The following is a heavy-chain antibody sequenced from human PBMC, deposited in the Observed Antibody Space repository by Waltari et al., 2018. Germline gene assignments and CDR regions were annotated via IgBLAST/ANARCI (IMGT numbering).Heavy chain of an antibody. V-gene: IGHV1-69*13. CDR2: VIPIFGTA. CDR3: ARSTSGTTTWFDP. CDR1: VGTFTSYA. D-gene: IGHD1-1*01. Sequence: QVQLVQSGAEVKKPGPSEKVSCQADVGTFTSYALRWVRLAPGQGREWMGGVIPIFGTANYAQKFQGRVTITADESTSTAYMELSSLRSEDTAVYYCARSTSGTTTWFDPWGQGTLVTVSS. J-gene: IGHJ5*02.